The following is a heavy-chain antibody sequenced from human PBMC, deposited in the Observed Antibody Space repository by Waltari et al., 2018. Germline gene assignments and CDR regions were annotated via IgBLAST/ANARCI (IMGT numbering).Heavy chain of an antibody. V-gene: IGHV4-39*01. Sequence: QLQLQESGPGLVKPSETLSLTCTVSGGSISSSSYYWGWIRQPPGKGLEWIGSIYYSCRTYYNPSLNSLVTISVDTSKNQFSLKLSSVTAADTAVYYCARHVSYDILTGYFGWFDPWGQGTLVTVSS. J-gene: IGHJ5*02. CDR1: GGSISSSSYY. CDR3: ARHVSYDILTGYFGWFDP. CDR2: IYYSCRT. D-gene: IGHD3-9*01.